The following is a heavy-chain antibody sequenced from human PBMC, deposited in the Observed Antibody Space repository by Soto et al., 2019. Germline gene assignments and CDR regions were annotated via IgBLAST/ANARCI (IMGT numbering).Heavy chain of an antibody. D-gene: IGHD6-6*01. J-gene: IGHJ5*02. Sequence: QVQLVQSGAEVKKPGASVKVSCKASGYTFTSYGISWVRQAPRQGLEWMGWINAYNGNTNYAQKLQGRVTMTTDTSTSTASIELMRLRSDDGAVYYWARVRPTFDPWGQVTLVMVSS. CDR3: ARVRPTFDP. CDR1: GYTFTSYG. V-gene: IGHV1-18*01. CDR2: INAYNGNT.